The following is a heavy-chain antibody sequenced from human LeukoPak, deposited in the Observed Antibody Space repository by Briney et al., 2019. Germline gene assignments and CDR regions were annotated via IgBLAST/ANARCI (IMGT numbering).Heavy chain of an antibody. CDR3: ARYGLRYSGYDIDY. V-gene: IGHV3-30-3*01. CDR1: GFTFSSYA. Sequence: GRSLRLSCAASGFTFSSYAMHWVRQAPGKGLEWVAVISYDGSNKYYADSVKGRFTISRDNSKNMLYLQMNSLRAEDTAVYYCARYGLRYSGYDIDYWGQGTLVTVSS. J-gene: IGHJ4*02. D-gene: IGHD5-12*01. CDR2: ISYDGSNK.